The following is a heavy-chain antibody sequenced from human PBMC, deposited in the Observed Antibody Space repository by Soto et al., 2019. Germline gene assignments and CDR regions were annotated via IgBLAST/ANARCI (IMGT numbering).Heavy chain of an antibody. Sequence: QVQLVESGGGVVQPGRSLRLSCAASGFTFSSYGMHWVRQAPGKGLEWVAVISYDGSNKYYADSVKGRFTISRDNSKNTLYLQMNSLRAEDTAVYYCANYCSGGRCYRFHWGQGTLVTVSS. V-gene: IGHV3-30*18. CDR2: ISYDGSNK. D-gene: IGHD2-15*01. J-gene: IGHJ4*02. CDR3: ANYCSGGRCYRFH. CDR1: GFTFSSYG.